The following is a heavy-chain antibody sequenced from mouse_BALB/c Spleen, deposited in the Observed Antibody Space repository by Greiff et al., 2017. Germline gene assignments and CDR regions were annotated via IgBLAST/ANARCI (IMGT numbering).Heavy chain of an antibody. CDR1: GYTFTSYW. CDR2: INPSTGYT. J-gene: IGHJ4*01. V-gene: IGHV1-7*01. Sequence: QVQLQQSGAELAKPGASVKMSCKASGYTFTSYWMHWVKQRPGQGLEWIGYINPSTGYTEYNQKFKDKATLTADKSSSTAYMQLSSLTSEDSAVYYCANYYYGSRRYAMDYWGQGTSVTVSS. D-gene: IGHD1-1*01. CDR3: ANYYYGSRRYAMDY.